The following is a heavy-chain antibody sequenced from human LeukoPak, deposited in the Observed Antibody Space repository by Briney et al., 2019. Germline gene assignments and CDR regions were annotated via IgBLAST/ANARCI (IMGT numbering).Heavy chain of an antibody. CDR1: GGSLSSYY. CDR3: ARAVLLWFGEFTDSNWFDP. Sequence: SETLSLTCTVSGGSLSSYYWSWIRQPAGKGLEWIGRIYTSGSTNYNPSLKSRVTMSVDTSKNQFSLKLSSETAADTAVYYCARAVLLWFGEFTDSNWFDPWGQGTLVTVSS. V-gene: IGHV4-4*07. CDR2: IYTSGST. J-gene: IGHJ5*02. D-gene: IGHD3-10*01.